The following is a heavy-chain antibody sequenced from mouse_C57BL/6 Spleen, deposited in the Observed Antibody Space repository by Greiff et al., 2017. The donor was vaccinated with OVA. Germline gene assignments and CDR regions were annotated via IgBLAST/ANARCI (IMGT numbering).Heavy chain of an antibody. V-gene: IGHV1-69*01. CDR2: IDPSDSYT. Sequence: VQLQQPGAELVMPGASVKLSCKASGYTFTSYWMHWVKQRPGQGLEWIGEIDPSDSYTNYNQKFKGKSTLTVDKSSSTAYMQLSSLTSEDSAVYYCARGYYGSSYNYWYFDVWGTGTTVTVSS. J-gene: IGHJ1*03. CDR1: GYTFTSYW. CDR3: ARGYYGSSYNYWYFDV. D-gene: IGHD1-1*01.